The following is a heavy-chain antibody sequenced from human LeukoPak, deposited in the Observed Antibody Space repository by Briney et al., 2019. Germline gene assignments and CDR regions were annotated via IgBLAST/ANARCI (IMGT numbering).Heavy chain of an antibody. V-gene: IGHV3-48*04. CDR3: AKSFSAPLYIVVVPAAITSQPFDY. Sequence: GGSLRLSCAASGFTFSTYSMNWVRQAPGKGLEWVSYISSSSTSIYYADSVKGRFTISRDNAKNSLYLQMNSLRAEDTAVYYCAKSFSAPLYIVVVPAAITSQPFDYWGQGTLVTVSS. CDR2: ISSSSTSI. CDR1: GFTFSTYS. J-gene: IGHJ4*02. D-gene: IGHD2-2*02.